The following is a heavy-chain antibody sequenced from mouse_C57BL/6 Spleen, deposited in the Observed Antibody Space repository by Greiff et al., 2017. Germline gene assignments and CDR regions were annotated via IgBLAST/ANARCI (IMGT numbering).Heavy chain of an antibody. CDR1: GYAFTNYL. V-gene: IGHV1-54*01. CDR3: ARRYETGTRTLGY. J-gene: IGHJ2*01. Sequence: VQLQQSGAELVRPGTSVKVSCKASGYAFTNYLIEWVKQRPGQGLEWIGVINPGSGGTNYTEKFKGKATLTADKSTSTAYMQLSSLTSEDSAVYCGARRYETGTRTLGYWGQGTTLTVSS. CDR2: INPGSGGT. D-gene: IGHD4-1*01.